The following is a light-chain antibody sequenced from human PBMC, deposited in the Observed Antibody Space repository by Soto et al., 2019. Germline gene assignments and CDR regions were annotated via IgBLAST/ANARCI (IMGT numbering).Light chain of an antibody. Sequence: MTQSPSLLSASTGDRVTISCRMSQGISSYLAWYQQKPGTAPKVLIYHASNLQSGVPSRFSGSGSGTEFTLTISSLQPDDFATYYCQQYNSYSFGQGTKVDIK. V-gene: IGKV1D-8*02. CDR1: QGISSY. CDR2: HAS. J-gene: IGKJ1*01. CDR3: QQYNSYS.